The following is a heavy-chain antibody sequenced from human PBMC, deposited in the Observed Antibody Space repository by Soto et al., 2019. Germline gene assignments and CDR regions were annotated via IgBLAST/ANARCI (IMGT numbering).Heavy chain of an antibody. V-gene: IGHV4-31*03. CDR3: ARGGVLSAYYYDSSGYSFDY. D-gene: IGHD3-22*01. J-gene: IGHJ4*02. CDR1: GGSISSGGYY. CDR2: IYYSGST. Sequence: SETLSLTCTVSGGSISSGGYYWSWIRQHPGKGLEWIGYIYYSGSTYYNPSLKSRVTISVDTSKNQFSLKLSSVTAADTAVYYCARGGVLSAYYYDSSGYSFDYWGQGTLVTVSS.